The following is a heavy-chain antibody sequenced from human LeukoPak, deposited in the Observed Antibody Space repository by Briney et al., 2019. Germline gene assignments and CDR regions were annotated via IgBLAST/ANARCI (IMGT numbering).Heavy chain of an antibody. Sequence: SQTLSFTCTVSGGSISSGGYYWSWIRQHPGKGLEWIGYIYYSGSTYYNPSLKSRVTISVDTSKNQFSLKLSSVTAADTAVYYCARDTGSCFDYWGQGTLVTVSS. CDR2: IYYSGST. D-gene: IGHD1-26*01. CDR3: ARDTGSCFDY. CDR1: GGSISSGGYY. V-gene: IGHV4-31*03. J-gene: IGHJ4*02.